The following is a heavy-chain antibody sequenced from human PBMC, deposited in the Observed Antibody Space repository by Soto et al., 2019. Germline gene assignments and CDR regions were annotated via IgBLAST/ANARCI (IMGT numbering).Heavy chain of an antibody. CDR2: ISSSSSTI. V-gene: IGHV3-48*01. Sequence: PGGSLRLSCAASGFTFSSYSMDWVRQAPGKGLEWVSYISSSSSTIYYADSVKGRFTISRDNAKNSLYLQMNSLRAEDTAVYYCARGESLPWFGELYYFDYWGQGTLVTVSS. J-gene: IGHJ4*02. CDR3: ARGESLPWFGELYYFDY. CDR1: GFTFSSYS. D-gene: IGHD3-10*01.